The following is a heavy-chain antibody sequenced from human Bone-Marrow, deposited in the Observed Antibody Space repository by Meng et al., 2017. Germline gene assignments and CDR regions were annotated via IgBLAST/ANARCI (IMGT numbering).Heavy chain of an antibody. CDR3: ASKISLGEEYYYGMNV. J-gene: IGHJ6*04. D-gene: IGHD3-16*01. CDR1: GGSISSGGYY. CDR2: IYYSGST. Sequence: SCTVSGGSISSGGYYWSWIRQHPGKGLEWIGYIYYSGSTYYNPSLKSRVTISVDTSKNHFSLKLSSVTAADTAVYYCASKISLGEEYYYGMNVWARGPS. V-gene: IGHV4-31*02.